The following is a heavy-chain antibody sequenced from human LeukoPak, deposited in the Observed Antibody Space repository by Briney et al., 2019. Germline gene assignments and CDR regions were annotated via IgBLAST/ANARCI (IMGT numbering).Heavy chain of an antibody. Sequence: ASVKVSCTASGYTFTSYDINWVRQATGQGLEWMGWMNPNSGNTGYAQKFQGRVTMTRNTSISTAYMELSSLRSEDTAVYYCARVLNDYGDYVFDYWGQGTLVTVPS. CDR1: GYTFTSYD. V-gene: IGHV1-8*01. J-gene: IGHJ4*02. CDR3: ARVLNDYGDYVFDY. D-gene: IGHD4-17*01. CDR2: MNPNSGNT.